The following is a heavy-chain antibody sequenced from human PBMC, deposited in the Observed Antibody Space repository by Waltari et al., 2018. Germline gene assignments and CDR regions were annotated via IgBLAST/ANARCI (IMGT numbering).Heavy chain of an antibody. J-gene: IGHJ4*02. CDR2: IYYSRST. Sequence: QVQLQESGPGLVKPSQTLSLTCTVSGGSISSGDYYWSWIRQPPGKGLEWIGYIYYSRSTYYIPSPSSRVTMSIDTSKNQFSLKLSSVTAADTAVYYCARGDGYYSGLDYWVQGTLVTVSS. V-gene: IGHV4-30-4*08. D-gene: IGHD5-12*01. CDR1: GGSISSGDYY. CDR3: ARGDGYYSGLDY.